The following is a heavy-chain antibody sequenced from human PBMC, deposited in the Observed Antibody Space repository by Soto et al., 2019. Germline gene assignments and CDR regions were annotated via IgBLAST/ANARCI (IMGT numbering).Heavy chain of an antibody. V-gene: IGHV1-18*01. CDR2: ISAYNGNT. Sequence: ASVKVSCKASGYTFTSYGISWVRQAPGQGLEWMGWISAYNGNTNYAQKLQGRVTMTTDTSTSTAYMELRSLRSDDTAVYYCARDLELGSGSYYDYYYYGMDVWGQGTTVTVSS. CDR1: GYTFTSYG. D-gene: IGHD3-10*01. J-gene: IGHJ6*02. CDR3: ARDLELGSGSYYDYYYYGMDV.